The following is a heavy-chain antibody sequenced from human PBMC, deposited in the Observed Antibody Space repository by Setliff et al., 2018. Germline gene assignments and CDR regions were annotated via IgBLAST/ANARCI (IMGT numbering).Heavy chain of an antibody. D-gene: IGHD2-15*01. Sequence: PGGSLRLSCAASGFTFSDYFMSWIRQAPGKGLEWVSYISSSGSTIYYADSVKGRFTISRDNAKNSLYLQMNSLRAEDTAVYYCASYYCSSDSCQNYFDYWGQGTLVTVSS. J-gene: IGHJ4*02. CDR2: ISSSGSTI. V-gene: IGHV3-11*01. CDR1: GFTFSDYF. CDR3: ASYYCSSDSCQNYFDY.